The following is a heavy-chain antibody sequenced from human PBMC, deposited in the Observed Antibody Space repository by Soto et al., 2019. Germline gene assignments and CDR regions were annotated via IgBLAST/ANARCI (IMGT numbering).Heavy chain of an antibody. J-gene: IGHJ5*02. D-gene: IGHD2-15*01. CDR3: ARDSDGYCGGGSWVSWFAP. Sequence: ASVKVSCKASGYTFTSYGISWVRQAPGQGLEWMGWISAYNGNTNYAQKLQGRVTMTTDTSTSTAYMELRSLRSDDPAVYYCARDSDGYCGGGSWVSWFAPRGKGTLVPVSS. CDR2: ISAYNGNT. V-gene: IGHV1-18*01. CDR1: GYTFTSYG.